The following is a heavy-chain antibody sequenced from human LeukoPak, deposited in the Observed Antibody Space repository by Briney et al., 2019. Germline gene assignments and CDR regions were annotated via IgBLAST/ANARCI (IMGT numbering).Heavy chain of an antibody. CDR2: ISGSGGST. J-gene: IGHJ4*02. Sequence: GGSLRLSCAASGFTFSSYWMSWVRQAPGKGLEWVSAISGSGGSTYYADSVKGRFTISRDNSKNTLYLQMNSLRAEDTAVYYCAKGLWEWLPNPYDYWGQGTLVTVSS. V-gene: IGHV3-23*01. CDR3: AKGLWEWLPNPYDY. D-gene: IGHD3-3*01. CDR1: GFTFSSYW.